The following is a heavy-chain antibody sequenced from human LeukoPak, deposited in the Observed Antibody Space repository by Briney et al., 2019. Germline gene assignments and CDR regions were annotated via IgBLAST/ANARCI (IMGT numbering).Heavy chain of an antibody. Sequence: SEILSLTCTVSGYSISSGYYWGWIRQPPGKGLEWIGSIYHSGSTYYNPSLKSRVTISVDTSKNQFSLKLSSVTAADTAVYYCARVGVRYFDWLSHIWGQGTMVTVPS. CDR1: GYSISSGYY. D-gene: IGHD3-9*01. CDR3: ARVGVRYFDWLSHI. V-gene: IGHV4-38-2*02. CDR2: IYHSGST. J-gene: IGHJ3*02.